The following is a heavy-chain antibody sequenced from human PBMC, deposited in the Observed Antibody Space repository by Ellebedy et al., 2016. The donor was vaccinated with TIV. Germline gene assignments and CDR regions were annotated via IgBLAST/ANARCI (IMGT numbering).Heavy chain of an antibody. Sequence: ASVKVSCXASGYTFTSYDINWVRQATGQGLEWMGWMNPNSGNTGYAQKFQGRVTITADKSTSTAYMELSSLRSEDTAVYYCGYSGYDFYFDYWGQGTLVTVSS. CDR3: GYSGYDFYFDY. CDR2: MNPNSGNT. D-gene: IGHD5-12*01. J-gene: IGHJ4*02. CDR1: GYTFTSYD. V-gene: IGHV1-8*01.